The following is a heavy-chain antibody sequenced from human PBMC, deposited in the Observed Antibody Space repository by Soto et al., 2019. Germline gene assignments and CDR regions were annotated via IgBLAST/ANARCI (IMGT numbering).Heavy chain of an antibody. V-gene: IGHV4-59*08. CDR3: ARHTGGFDWLPLLVDY. Sequence: LSLTCTVSGGSISSYYWSWIRQPPGKGLEWIGYIYYSGSTNYNPSLKSRVTISVDTSKNQFSLKLSSVTAADTAVYYCARHTGGFDWLPLLVDYWGQGTLVTVSS. D-gene: IGHD3-9*01. J-gene: IGHJ4*02. CDR2: IYYSGST. CDR1: GGSISSYY.